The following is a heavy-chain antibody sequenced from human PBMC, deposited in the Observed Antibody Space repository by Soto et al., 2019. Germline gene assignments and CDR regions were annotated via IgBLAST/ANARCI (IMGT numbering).Heavy chain of an antibody. CDR1: GYTFTSYD. CDR2: MNPNSGNK. Sequence: ASVKVSCKASGYTFTSYDINWVGQATGQGLEWMGWMNPNSGNKGYAQKLQGRVTMTRKTSISTAYMELSNLRSEDTAVYYCSRGDTIFGLAFDIWGQGTMVTVSS. CDR3: SRGDTIFGLAFDI. D-gene: IGHD3-3*01. J-gene: IGHJ3*02. V-gene: IGHV1-8*01.